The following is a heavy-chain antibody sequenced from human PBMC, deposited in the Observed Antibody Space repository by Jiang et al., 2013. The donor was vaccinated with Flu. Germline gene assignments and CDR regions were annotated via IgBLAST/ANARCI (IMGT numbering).Heavy chain of an antibody. D-gene: IGHD3-16*01. CDR2: TYYRSKWSN. J-gene: IGHJ4*02. V-gene: IGHV6-1*01. CDR1: GDTVSNNSVA. CDR3: ARSRVGEFDY. Sequence: QTLSLTCAISGDTVSNNSVAWNWIRQSPSSGLEWLGMTYYRSKWSNDYALSVKGRITINPDTSKNQFSLQLNSVTPADTAVYYCARSRVGEFDYWGQGALVTVSS.